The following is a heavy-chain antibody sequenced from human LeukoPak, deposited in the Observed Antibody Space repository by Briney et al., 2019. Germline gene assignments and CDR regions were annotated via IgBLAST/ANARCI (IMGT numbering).Heavy chain of an antibody. V-gene: IGHV4-30-2*01. D-gene: IGHD3-10*01. CDR3: ARGGEWFGELEGNWFDP. Sequence: SQTLSITCAVSGGSISSGGYSWSWIRQPPGKGLEWIGYIYHSGSTYYNPPLKSRVTISVDRSKNQFSLKLSSVTAADTAVYYCARGGEWFGELEGNWFDPWGQGTLVTVSS. CDR2: IYHSGST. CDR1: GGSISSGGYS. J-gene: IGHJ5*02.